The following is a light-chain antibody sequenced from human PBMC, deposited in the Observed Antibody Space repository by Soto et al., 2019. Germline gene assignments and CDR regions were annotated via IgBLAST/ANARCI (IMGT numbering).Light chain of an antibody. CDR3: QLYFSTPYT. Sequence: DIVMTQSPDSLAVSLGERATINCKSSQSVLYSSNNKNYLAWYQQKPGQPPKLLIYWASTRESGVPDRFSGSGSGTDFTLTISSLQAEDVAVYYCQLYFSTPYTFGQGTKLDIK. V-gene: IGKV4-1*01. CDR2: WAS. J-gene: IGKJ2*01. CDR1: QSVLYSSNNKNY.